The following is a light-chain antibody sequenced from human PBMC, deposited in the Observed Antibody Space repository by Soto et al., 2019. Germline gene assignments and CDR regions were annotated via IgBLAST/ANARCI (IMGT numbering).Light chain of an antibody. Sequence: IPMTPTPSPLSASAGDRVTIPCRASQTISTYLNWYQQKPGKAPKLLIYAASSLQSGVPSRFSGSGSGKDFTLTISSLQPEDFATYYCLQSYSTLTFGQGTRLEIK. V-gene: IGKV1-39*01. J-gene: IGKJ5*01. CDR3: LQSYSTLT. CDR1: QTISTY. CDR2: AAS.